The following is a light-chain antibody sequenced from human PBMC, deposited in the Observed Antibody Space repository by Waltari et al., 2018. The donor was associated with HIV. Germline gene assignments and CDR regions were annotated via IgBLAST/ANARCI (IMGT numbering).Light chain of an antibody. CDR2: DVS. CDR1: SSDVGSYNY. J-gene: IGLJ3*02. Sequence: QSSLTQPRSVSGSPGQSVTISCSGTSSDVGSYNYVSWYQQHPGKAPTVMIYDVSKRPSGVPDRFSGSKSGKTASLTISGLQAEDEADYYCCSYAGMYTWVFGGGTKLTVL. V-gene: IGLV2-11*01. CDR3: CSYAGMYTWV.